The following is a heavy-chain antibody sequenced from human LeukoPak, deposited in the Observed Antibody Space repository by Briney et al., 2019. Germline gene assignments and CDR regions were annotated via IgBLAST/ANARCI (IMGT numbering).Heavy chain of an antibody. J-gene: IGHJ4*02. V-gene: IGHV3-11*01. CDR2: ISSSGSTI. CDR1: GFTFSDCY. D-gene: IGHD5-18*01. CDR3: ATSYSYGQPEFDY. Sequence: KPGGSLSLSCAASGFTFSDCYMSWIRQAPGKGLEWVSYISSSGSTIYYADSVKGRFTISRDNAKNSLYLQMNSLRAEDTAVYYCATSYSYGQPEFDYWGQGTLVTVSS.